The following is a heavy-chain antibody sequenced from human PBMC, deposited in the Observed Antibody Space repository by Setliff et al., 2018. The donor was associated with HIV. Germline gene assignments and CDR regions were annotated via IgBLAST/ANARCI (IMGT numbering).Heavy chain of an antibody. Sequence: SETLSLTCTVSGGSISSTTYWGWIRQSPGAGLEWIGNINFSGDTYNNPSLKDRVTISLDSSKNQFSLNLTSVTAADTAVYYCARVAYYYDSSPTSRYFDLWGRGTLVTVSS. CDR3: ARVAYYYDSSPTSRYFDL. V-gene: IGHV4-39*07. D-gene: IGHD3-22*01. CDR1: GGSISSTTY. J-gene: IGHJ2*01. CDR2: INFSGDT.